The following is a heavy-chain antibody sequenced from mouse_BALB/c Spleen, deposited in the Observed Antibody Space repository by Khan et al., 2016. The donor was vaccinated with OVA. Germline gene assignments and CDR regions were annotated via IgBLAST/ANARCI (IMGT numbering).Heavy chain of an antibody. CDR1: GYTFTNYG. J-gene: IGHJ4*01. CDR2: INTFTGEP. Sequence: QIQLVQSGPEMKKPGETVKISCKASGYTFTNYGMNWVKQSPGKALKWMGWINTFTGEPTYADDFKGRFAFSLETSASTAYLQINNLKNEDTATYFCARLPYCSYSLDHWGQGTSVTVSA. CDR3: ARLPYCSYSLDH. D-gene: IGHD2-12*01. V-gene: IGHV9-3-1*01.